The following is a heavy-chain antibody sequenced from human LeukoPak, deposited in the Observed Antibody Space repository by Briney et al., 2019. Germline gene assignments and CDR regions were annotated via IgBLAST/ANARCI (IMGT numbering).Heavy chain of an antibody. CDR3: AREPYDISGYGMDV. V-gene: IGHV3-30-3*01. D-gene: IGHD3-22*01. Sequence: GSLRLSCAASQFTFNIYPMHWVRQAPGKGLEWVATIAYDGTNIFYADSVRGRFTISRDNSKSALFLEMNSLRGEDTAVYYCAREPYDISGYGMDVWGQGTMVTVSS. CDR2: IAYDGTNI. J-gene: IGHJ6*02. CDR1: QFTFNIYP.